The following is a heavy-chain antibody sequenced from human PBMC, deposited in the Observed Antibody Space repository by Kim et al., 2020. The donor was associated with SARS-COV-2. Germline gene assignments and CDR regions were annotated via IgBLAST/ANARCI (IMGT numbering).Heavy chain of an antibody. Sequence: YVDCVKGRFTISRDNAKNSLYLQMNSLRVDDTAIYYCARTIYSSGFNYWGQGTLVTVSS. J-gene: IGHJ4*02. V-gene: IGHV3-11*01. D-gene: IGHD6-19*01. CDR3: ARTIYSSGFNY.